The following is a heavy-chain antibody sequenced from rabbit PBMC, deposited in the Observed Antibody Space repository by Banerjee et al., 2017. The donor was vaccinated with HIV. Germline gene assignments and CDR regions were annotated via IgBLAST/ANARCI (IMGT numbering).Heavy chain of an antibody. Sequence: QEQLEESGGGLVKPEGSLTVTCKASGFSFGDRDVMCWVRQAPGKGLEWIACINTATGKAVYATWAKGRFTISKTSSTTVTLQMTSLTVADTATYFCARDLASVVGWNFSLWGPGTLVTVS. CDR2: INTATGKA. CDR3: ARDLASVVGWNFSL. D-gene: IGHD3-1*01. V-gene: IGHV1S45*01. J-gene: IGHJ4*01. CDR1: GFSFGDRDV.